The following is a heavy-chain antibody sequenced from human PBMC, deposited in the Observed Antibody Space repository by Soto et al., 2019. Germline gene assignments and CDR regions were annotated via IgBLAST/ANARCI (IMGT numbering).Heavy chain of an antibody. CDR2: INHSGST. CDR1: GGSFSGYY. Sequence: SETLSLTCAVYGGSFSGYYWSWIRQPPGKGLEWIGEINHSGSTNYNPSLKSRVTISVDTSKNQFSLKLSSVTAADTAVYYCARVYCGGDCYSWSWFDPWGQGTLVTVSS. CDR3: ARVYCGGDCYSWSWFDP. D-gene: IGHD2-21*02. J-gene: IGHJ5*02. V-gene: IGHV4-34*01.